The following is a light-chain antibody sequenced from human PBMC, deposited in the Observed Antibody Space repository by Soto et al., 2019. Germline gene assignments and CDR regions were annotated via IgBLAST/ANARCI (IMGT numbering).Light chain of an antibody. CDR2: LNNDGSH. V-gene: IGLV4-69*01. CDR3: QTWGTGFQV. CDR1: SGHSSYA. Sequence: QPVLTQPPSASASLGASVKLTCTLSSGHSSYAIAWHQKQLEKGPRYLMDLNNDGSHTKGDGIPDRFSGSSSGAERYLIISSLQSEDEADYYCQTWGTGFQVFGGGTKLTVL. J-gene: IGLJ2*01.